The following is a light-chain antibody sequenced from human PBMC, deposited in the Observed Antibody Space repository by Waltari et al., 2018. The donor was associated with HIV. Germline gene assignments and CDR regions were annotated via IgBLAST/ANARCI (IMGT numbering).Light chain of an antibody. CDR2: ANN. J-gene: IGLJ1*01. CDR3: QSYDSSLRGYA. Sequence: QSVLTQPPSVSGAPGPRVTISCTGRSSNIGAGFAVHWYQQPPGTAPKLLIYANNNRPSGVPDRFSGSKSGTSASLAITGLQAEDEADYYCQSYDSSLRGYAFGTGTKVSVL. V-gene: IGLV1-40*01. CDR1: SSNIGAGFA.